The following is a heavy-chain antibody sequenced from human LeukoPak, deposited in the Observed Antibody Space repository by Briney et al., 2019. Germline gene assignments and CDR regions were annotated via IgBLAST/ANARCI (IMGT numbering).Heavy chain of an antibody. J-gene: IGHJ4*02. CDR1: GIPFSNYT. V-gene: IGHV3-21*06. Sequence: GGSLRLSCAASGIPFSNYTLTWVRQAPGKGRVWVSSISGSSRYIHYSDSVRGRFSISRDNAKNSVYLQMDSLTADDTAVYYCARVNSALVVSSEGSWAGSLGFDHWGQGVLVIVFS. CDR3: ARVNSALVVSSEGSWAGSLGFDH. D-gene: IGHD3-22*01. CDR2: ISGSSRYI.